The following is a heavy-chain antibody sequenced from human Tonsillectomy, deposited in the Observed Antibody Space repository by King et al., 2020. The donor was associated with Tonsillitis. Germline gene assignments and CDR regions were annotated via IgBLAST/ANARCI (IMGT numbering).Heavy chain of an antibody. CDR2: LGSDCSTK. V-gene: IGHV3-48*01. D-gene: IGHD3-16*01. CDR3: ARDYAFASDI. J-gene: IGHJ3*02. CDR1: GFTFSSYS. Sequence: VQLVESGGGLVQPGGSLRLSWAASGFTFSSYSMNWVRQAPGKGWEWISYLGSDCSTKYYADSVKGRFTIARDNAKNSLYLQMNGLRGEDTAVYYCARDYAFASDIWGQGTMVTVSS.